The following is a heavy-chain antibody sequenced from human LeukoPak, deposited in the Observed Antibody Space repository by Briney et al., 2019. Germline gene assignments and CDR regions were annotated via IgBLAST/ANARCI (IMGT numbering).Heavy chain of an antibody. J-gene: IGHJ4*02. D-gene: IGHD2-2*01. CDR1: GYTFTGYY. V-gene: IGHV1-2*02. CDR2: INPNSGGT. CDR3: ASMGCSSTSCPPGDY. Sequence: ASVKVSCKASGYTFTGYYMHWVRQAPGQGLEWMGWINPNSGGTNYAQKFQGRVTMTRDTSISTAYMGLSRLRSDDTAVYYCASMGCSSTSCPPGDYWGQGTLVTVSS.